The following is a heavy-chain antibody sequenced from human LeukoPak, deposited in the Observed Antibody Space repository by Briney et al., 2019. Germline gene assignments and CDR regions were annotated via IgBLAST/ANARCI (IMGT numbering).Heavy chain of an antibody. Sequence: PSQTQSLTCTVSGGSISSGSYYWSWIRQPAGKGLEWIGRIYTSGSTNYNPSLKSRVTISVDTSKNQFSLKLSSVTAADTAVYYCARGSYYYDSSGYCHFDYWGQGTLVTVSS. CDR2: IYTSGST. J-gene: IGHJ4*02. CDR1: GGSISSGSYY. CDR3: ARGSYYYDSSGYCHFDY. V-gene: IGHV4-61*02. D-gene: IGHD3-22*01.